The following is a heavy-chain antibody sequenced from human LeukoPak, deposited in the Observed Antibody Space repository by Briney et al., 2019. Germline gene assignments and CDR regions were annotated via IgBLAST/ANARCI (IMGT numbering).Heavy chain of an antibody. CDR3: ARDWGSEIRPANYYYYYGMDV. V-gene: IGHV1-46*01. CDR1: GGTFSSYA. CDR2: INPSGGST. J-gene: IGHJ6*02. Sequence: ASVKVSCKASGGTFSSYAISWVRQAPGQGLEWMGIINPSGGSTSYAQKFQGRVTMTRDTSTSTVYMELSSLRSEDTAVYYCARDWGSEIRPANYYYYYGMDVWGQGTTVTVSS. D-gene: IGHD3-16*01.